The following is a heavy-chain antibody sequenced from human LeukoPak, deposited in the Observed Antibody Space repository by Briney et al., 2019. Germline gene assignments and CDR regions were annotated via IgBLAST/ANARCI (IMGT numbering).Heavy chain of an antibody. CDR1: GGSISSYY. J-gene: IGHJ1*01. D-gene: IGHD4-23*01. Sequence: SGTLSLTCTVSGGSISSYYWSWIRQPPGKGLEWIGYIYYSGSTNYNPSLKSRVTISVDTSKNQFSLKLSSVTAADTAVYYCARRDYGVNSGEYFQHWGQGTLVTVSS. V-gene: IGHV4-59*08. CDR2: IYYSGST. CDR3: ARRDYGVNSGEYFQH.